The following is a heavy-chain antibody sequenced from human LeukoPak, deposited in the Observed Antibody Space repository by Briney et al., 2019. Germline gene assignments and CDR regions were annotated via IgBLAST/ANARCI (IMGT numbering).Heavy chain of an antibody. J-gene: IGHJ6*02. CDR2: IKQDGSEK. CDR1: GFTFSSYW. D-gene: IGHD3-10*01. Sequence: PGGSLRLSCAASGFTFSSYWMSWVRQAPGKGLEWVANIKQDGSEKYYVDSVKGRFTISRDNAKNSLYLQMNSLRAEDTAVYYCAREDGSGGFFGYGMDVWGQGTTVTVSS. V-gene: IGHV3-7*01. CDR3: AREDGSGGFFGYGMDV.